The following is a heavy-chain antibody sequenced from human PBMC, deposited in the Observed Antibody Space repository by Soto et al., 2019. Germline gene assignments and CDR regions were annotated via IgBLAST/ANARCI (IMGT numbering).Heavy chain of an antibody. V-gene: IGHV3-7*01. Sequence: GGSLRLSCTASGFTFGDYAMSWFRQAPGKGLEWVADINPDGSEKYYVDSVKGRFTISRDNAKNSLYMQMNSLRAEDTDVYYCAREELEPLDYWGQGTLVTVSS. J-gene: IGHJ4*02. D-gene: IGHD1-1*01. CDR1: GFTFGDYA. CDR2: INPDGSEK. CDR3: AREELEPLDY.